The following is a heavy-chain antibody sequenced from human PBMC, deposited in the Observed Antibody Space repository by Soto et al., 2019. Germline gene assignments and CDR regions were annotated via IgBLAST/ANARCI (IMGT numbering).Heavy chain of an antibody. D-gene: IGHD6-13*01. Sequence: GALRLSCAASGFSFSDYAMSWVRQAPGKGLEWVSVISESGGSTHYADSVRGRFTVSRDNSKNSLSLRMDSLRDEDTAVYFCAKRSPYSSGWYSPIFDYWGQGTLVTVSS. J-gene: IGHJ4*02. CDR2: ISESGGST. CDR3: AKRSPYSSGWYSPIFDY. CDR1: GFSFSDYA. V-gene: IGHV3-23*01.